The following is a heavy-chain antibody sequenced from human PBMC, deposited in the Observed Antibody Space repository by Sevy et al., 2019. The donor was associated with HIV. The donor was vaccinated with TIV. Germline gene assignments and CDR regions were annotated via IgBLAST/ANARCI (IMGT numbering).Heavy chain of an antibody. CDR2: ISPYNGYK. Sequence: ASVKVSCQASGYTFSLYGITWVRQAPGQGLESMGWISPYNGYKTYAQKFQGRAIMTTNVTASTAYLELSSLRSDDTAVYYCANGRRGDLFGAGGACDYWGQGTLVTVSS. CDR3: ANGRRGDLFGAGGACDY. CDR1: GYTFSLYG. D-gene: IGHD3-16*01. V-gene: IGHV1-18*01. J-gene: IGHJ4*02.